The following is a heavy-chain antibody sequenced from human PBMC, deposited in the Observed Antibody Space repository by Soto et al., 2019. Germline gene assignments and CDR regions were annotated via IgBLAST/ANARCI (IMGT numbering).Heavy chain of an antibody. CDR3: ARDQQYQLLSVCMEV. D-gene: IGHD2-2*01. CDR2: ISSSSSYI. CDR1: GFTFSSYS. V-gene: IGHV3-21*01. J-gene: IGHJ6*02. Sequence: CGSLRLSCAASGFTFSSYSMNWVRQAPGKGLEWVSSISSSSSYIYYADSVKGRFTISGDNAKNSLYLQMNSLRAEDTAVYYCARDQQYQLLSVCMEVWGQGTTVNVS.